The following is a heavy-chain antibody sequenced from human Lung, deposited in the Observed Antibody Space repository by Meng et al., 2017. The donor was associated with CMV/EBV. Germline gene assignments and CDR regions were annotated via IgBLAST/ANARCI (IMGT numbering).Heavy chain of an antibody. D-gene: IGHD2-2*01. CDR2: IYYSGST. V-gene: IGHV4-39*07. J-gene: IGHJ3*02. CDR3: ARDIYHTDIVVVRSDAFDI. Sequence: GSXRLXCPVSGGSISSSSYYWGWIRQPPGKGLEWIGSIYYSGSTYYNPSLKSRVTISVDTSKNQFSLKLSSVTAADTAVYYCARDIYHTDIVVVRSDAFDIWXQGTXVTV. CDR1: GGSISSSSYY.